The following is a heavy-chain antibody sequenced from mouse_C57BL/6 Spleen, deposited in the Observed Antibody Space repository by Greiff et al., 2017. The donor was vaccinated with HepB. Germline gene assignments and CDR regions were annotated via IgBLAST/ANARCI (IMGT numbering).Heavy chain of an antibody. CDR1: GFTFSSYG. CDR3: ARHEGGYFDV. Sequence: EVQVVESGGDLVKPGGSLKLSCAASGFTFSSYGMSWVRQTPDKRLEWVATISSGGSYTYYPDSVKGRFTISRDNAKNTLYLQMSSLKSEDTAMYYCARHEGGYFDVWGTGTTVTVSS. V-gene: IGHV5-6*01. J-gene: IGHJ1*03. CDR2: ISSGGSYT.